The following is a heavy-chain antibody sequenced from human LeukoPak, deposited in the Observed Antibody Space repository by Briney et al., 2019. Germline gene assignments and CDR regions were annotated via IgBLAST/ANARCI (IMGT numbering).Heavy chain of an antibody. CDR2: ISGSGGST. J-gene: IGHJ4*02. Sequence: GGSLRLSCAASGFTFSSYAMSWVRQAPGRGLEWVSAISGSGGSTYYADSVKGRFTISRDNSKNTLYLQMNSLRAEDTAVYYCANRIVGASDYFDYWGQGTLVTVSS. D-gene: IGHD1-26*01. V-gene: IGHV3-23*01. CDR1: GFTFSSYA. CDR3: ANRIVGASDYFDY.